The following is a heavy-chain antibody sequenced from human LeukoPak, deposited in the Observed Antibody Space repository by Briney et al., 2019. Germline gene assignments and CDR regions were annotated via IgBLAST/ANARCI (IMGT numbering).Heavy chain of an antibody. CDR3: ATDLRYSGSYEPFSI. CDR2: IIPIFGTA. J-gene: IGHJ3*02. D-gene: IGHD1-26*01. CDR1: GGTFSSYA. Sequence: SVKVSCKASGGTFSSYAISWVRQAPGQGLEWMGRIIPIFGTANYAQKFQGRVTITTDESTSTAYMELSSLRSEDTAVYYCATDLRYSGSYEPFSIWGQGTMVTVSS. V-gene: IGHV1-69*05.